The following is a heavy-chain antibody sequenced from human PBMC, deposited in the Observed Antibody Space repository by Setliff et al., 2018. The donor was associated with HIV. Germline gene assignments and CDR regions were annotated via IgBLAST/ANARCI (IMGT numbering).Heavy chain of an antibody. Sequence: PGGSLRLSCAASGFTFSSYWMFWVRQAPGKGLVWVSRINSDGSSTSYADSVKGRFTISRDNAKNTLYLQMNSLRADDTAVYYCARVFRGADDHTGPFDYWGQGTLVTVSS. D-gene: IGHD1-1*01. CDR3: ARVFRGADDHTGPFDY. CDR2: INSDGSST. CDR1: GFTFSSYW. J-gene: IGHJ4*02. V-gene: IGHV3-74*01.